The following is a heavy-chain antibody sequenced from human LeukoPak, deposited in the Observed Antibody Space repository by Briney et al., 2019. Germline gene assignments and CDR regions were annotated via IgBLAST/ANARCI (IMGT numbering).Heavy chain of an antibody. J-gene: IGHJ4*02. D-gene: IGHD3-16*01. Sequence: SVKVSCKASGGTFSSYAISWVRQPPGQGLEWMGGIIPIFGTANYAQKFQGRVTITADKSTSTAYMELSSLRSEDTAVYYCARIMITFGGVNYFDYWGQGTLVTVSS. V-gene: IGHV1-69*06. CDR1: GGTFSSYA. CDR3: ARIMITFGGVNYFDY. CDR2: IIPIFGTA.